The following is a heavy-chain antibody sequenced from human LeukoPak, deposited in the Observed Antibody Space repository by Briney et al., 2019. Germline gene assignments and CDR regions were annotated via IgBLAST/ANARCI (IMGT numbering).Heavy chain of an antibody. CDR2: ISGSGAGP. D-gene: IGHD6-13*01. CDR3: AKEKQRNFDY. Sequence: RGSPRLSCAASGFTFSNYAMSWVRQAPGKGLEWVSGISGSGAGPYYGDSVQGRFTISRDNSKNTLYLQMNSLRAEDTAVYYCAKEKQRNFDYWGQGTLVTVSS. CDR1: GFTFSNYA. V-gene: IGHV3-23*01. J-gene: IGHJ4*02.